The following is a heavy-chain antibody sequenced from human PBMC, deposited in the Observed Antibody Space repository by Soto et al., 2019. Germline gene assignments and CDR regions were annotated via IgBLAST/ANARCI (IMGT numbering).Heavy chain of an antibody. CDR3: ARDLRGKSIAAAGIAFYYHYYCMHV. CDR2: IIPIFGTA. Sequence: GASVKICCKASGGTFSSYAISWVRQAPGQGIEWMGGIIPIFGTANYAQKFQGRVTITADKSTSTAYMELSSLRSEDTAVYYCARDLRGKSIAAAGIAFYYHYYCMHVW. J-gene: IGHJ6*01. CDR1: GGTFSSYA. V-gene: IGHV1-69*06. D-gene: IGHD6-13*01.